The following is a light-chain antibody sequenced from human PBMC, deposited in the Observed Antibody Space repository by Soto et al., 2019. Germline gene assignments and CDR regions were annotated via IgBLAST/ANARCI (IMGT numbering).Light chain of an antibody. CDR3: QQYGSSPPYT. V-gene: IGKV3-20*01. CDR1: QSVRSNY. J-gene: IGKJ2*01. Sequence: EIVLTQTPGTLSLSLGERATLSCRASQSVRSNYLAWYQHIPGQAPRLLIYGASSRATGVPDRFSGSGSGTDFTLTISRLEPEDFAVYYCQQYGSSPPYTFGQGTKLEI. CDR2: GAS.